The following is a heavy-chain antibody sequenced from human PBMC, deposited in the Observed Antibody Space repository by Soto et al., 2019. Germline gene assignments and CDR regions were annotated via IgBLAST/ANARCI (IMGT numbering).Heavy chain of an antibody. CDR3: ARGGNVRNYYGSGSYSTYFDY. CDR2: IIPLYGTV. D-gene: IGHD3-10*01. V-gene: IGHV1-69*06. J-gene: IGHJ4*02. CDR1: GGTFNSYG. Sequence: SVKVSCKASGGTFNSYGISWVRQAPGQGLDWMGVIIPLYGTVNYAQKFQGRVSITADKSTSTAYMELSSLRSEDTAVYYCARGGNVRNYYGSGSYSTYFDYWGQGTLVTVSS.